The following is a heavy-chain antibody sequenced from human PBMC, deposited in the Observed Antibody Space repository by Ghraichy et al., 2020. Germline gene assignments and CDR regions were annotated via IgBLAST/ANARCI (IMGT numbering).Heavy chain of an antibody. Sequence: ASVKVSCKVSGYTLTELSMHWVRQAPGKGLEWMGGFDPEDGETIYAQKFQGRVTMTEDTSTDTAYIELSSLRSEDTAVYYCATFGDSVYYYGMDVWGQGTTVTVSS. CDR2: FDPEDGET. CDR3: ATFGDSVYYYGMDV. V-gene: IGHV1-24*01. J-gene: IGHJ6*02. CDR1: GYTLTELS. D-gene: IGHD4-17*01.